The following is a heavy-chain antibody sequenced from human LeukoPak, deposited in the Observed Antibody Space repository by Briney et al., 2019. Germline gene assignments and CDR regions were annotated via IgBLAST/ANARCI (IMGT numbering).Heavy chain of an antibody. CDR1: GYSFTSSW. D-gene: IGHD1-1*01. CDR2: IYPGDSDT. V-gene: IGHV5-51*01. Sequence: GESLKVSCKGSGYSFTSSWIGWVRQMPGKGLEWMGIIYPGDSDTRYRPSFQGQVTISADKSISTAYLQWSSLNTSDTAMYYCARYTDHYYFDYWGQGTLVTVSS. CDR3: ARYTDHYYFDY. J-gene: IGHJ4*02.